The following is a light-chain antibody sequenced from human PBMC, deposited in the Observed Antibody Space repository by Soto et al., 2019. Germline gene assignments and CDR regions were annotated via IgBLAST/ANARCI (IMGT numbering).Light chain of an antibody. CDR2: GAS. CDR3: QQYDKWPRT. CDR1: QSVSSN. J-gene: IGKJ1*01. Sequence: EIMLSLSLDTLSLNPGERATLSCRANQSVSSNFLAWYLQKPGQAPRLLISGASNRATGIPDRFSGSGSGTEFTLTISSLQSEDFAVYYCQQYDKWPRTFGQGSKVDIK. V-gene: IGKV3D-15*01.